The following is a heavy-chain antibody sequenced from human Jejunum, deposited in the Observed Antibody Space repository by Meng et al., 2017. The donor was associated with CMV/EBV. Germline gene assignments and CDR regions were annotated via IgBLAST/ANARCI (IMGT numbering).Heavy chain of an antibody. Sequence: AAGFAFSSYGMHWVRQAPGKGLEWVSVIWADGSNKYYGDSVKGRFTVSRDNSKNTLYLQMNSLRAEDTAVYYCAKEGVYDGYAVDYWGQGTLVTVSS. V-gene: IGHV3-33*03. CDR2: IWADGSNK. D-gene: IGHD5-24*01. J-gene: IGHJ4*02. CDR1: GFAFSSYG. CDR3: AKEGVYDGYAVDY.